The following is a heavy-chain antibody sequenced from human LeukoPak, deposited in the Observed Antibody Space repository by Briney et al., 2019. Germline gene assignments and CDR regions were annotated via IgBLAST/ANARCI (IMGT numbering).Heavy chain of an antibody. J-gene: IGHJ4*02. Sequence: ASVKVSCXASGYTFTGYYMHWVRRAPGQGLEWMGWINPNSGGTNYAQKFQGRVTMTRDTSISTAYMELSRLRSDDTAVYYCARSGITIFGVVIPLHWGQGTLVTVSS. CDR3: ARSGITIFGVVIPLH. V-gene: IGHV1-2*02. D-gene: IGHD3-3*01. CDR2: INPNSGGT. CDR1: GYTFTGYY.